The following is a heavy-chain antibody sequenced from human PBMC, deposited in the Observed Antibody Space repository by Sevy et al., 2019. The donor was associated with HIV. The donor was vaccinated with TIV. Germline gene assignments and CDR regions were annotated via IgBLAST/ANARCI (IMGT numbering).Heavy chain of an antibody. J-gene: IGHJ6*02. V-gene: IGHV3-21*01. CDR2: ISSSSSYI. CDR3: AREFDIVVVPAAMRTYYYYGMDV. D-gene: IGHD2-2*01. Sequence: GGSLRLSCAASGFTFSSYSMNWVRQAPGKGLEWVSSISSSSSYIYYADSVKGRFTISRDNAKNSLYLQMNSLRAEDTAVYYCAREFDIVVVPAAMRTYYYYGMDVWGQGTTVTVSS. CDR1: GFTFSSYS.